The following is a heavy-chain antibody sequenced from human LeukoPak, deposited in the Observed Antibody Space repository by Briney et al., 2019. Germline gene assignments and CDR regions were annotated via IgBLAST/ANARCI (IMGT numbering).Heavy chain of an antibody. CDR3: ASYRFDY. CDR2: ITASSNTI. V-gene: IGHV3-48*04. Sequence: GGSLRLSCTTSGFILRSYNMNWVRQTPGKGLEWISHITASSNTIFYADSVKGRFTVSRDNAKNSLFLQLTNLRAEDTAVYFCASYRFDYWGQGTLVTVSS. CDR1: GFILRSYN. J-gene: IGHJ4*02.